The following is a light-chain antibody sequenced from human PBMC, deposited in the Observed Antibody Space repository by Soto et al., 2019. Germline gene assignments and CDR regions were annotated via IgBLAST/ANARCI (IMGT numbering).Light chain of an antibody. V-gene: IGKV3-20*01. CDR2: DTY. J-gene: IGKJ1*01. Sequence: EIVLTQSPGTLSLSPGERAPLSCRASQSVNTNYLAWYQQRPGQPPRLVVYDTYTRASGFLDRFSGSVSGTDFTLTINRLEPQDFAVYYCQLYRTSPWTFGKGTKVDIK. CDR1: QSVNTNY. CDR3: QLYRTSPWT.